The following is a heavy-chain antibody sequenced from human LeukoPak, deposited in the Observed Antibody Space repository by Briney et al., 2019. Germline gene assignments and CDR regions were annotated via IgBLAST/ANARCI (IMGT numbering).Heavy chain of an antibody. V-gene: IGHV7-4-1*02. J-gene: IGHJ6*03. Sequence: GASVKVSCKASGYTFTSYTMNWVRQAPGQGLEWMGWINTNTGNPTYAQGFAGRFVFSLDTSVSTAYLQISSLKAEDTAVYYCARTVVPAAHYYYYYMDVWGKGTTVTVSS. D-gene: IGHD2-2*01. CDR2: INTNTGNP. CDR3: ARTVVPAAHYYYYYMDV. CDR1: GYTFTSYT.